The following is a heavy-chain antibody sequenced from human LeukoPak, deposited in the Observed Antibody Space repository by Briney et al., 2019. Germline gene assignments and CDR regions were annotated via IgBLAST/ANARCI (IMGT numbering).Heavy chain of an antibody. D-gene: IGHD2-15*01. CDR1: GFTFDDYA. V-gene: IGHV3-9*01. J-gene: IGHJ4*02. Sequence: GGSLRLSCAASGFTFDDYAMHWVRQAPGKGLEWVSGISWNSGSIGYADSVKGRFTISRDNSKNTLYLQVNSLRAEDTAVYYCARGRAAWDYWGQGTLVTVSS. CDR2: ISWNSGSI. CDR3: ARGRAAWDY.